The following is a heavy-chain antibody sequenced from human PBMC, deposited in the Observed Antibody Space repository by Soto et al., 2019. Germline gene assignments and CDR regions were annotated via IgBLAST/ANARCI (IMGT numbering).Heavy chain of an antibody. V-gene: IGHV1-69*06. CDR3: ARSPQSYGYGIAAAGTVDY. CDR2: IIPIFGTA. D-gene: IGHD6-13*01. J-gene: IGHJ4*02. Sequence: GASVKVSCKASGGTFSSYAISWVRQAPGQGLEWMGGIIPIFGTANYAQKFQGRVTITADKSTSTAYMELSSLRSEDTAVYYCARSPQSYGYGIAAAGTVDYWGQGTLVTVSS. CDR1: GGTFSSYA.